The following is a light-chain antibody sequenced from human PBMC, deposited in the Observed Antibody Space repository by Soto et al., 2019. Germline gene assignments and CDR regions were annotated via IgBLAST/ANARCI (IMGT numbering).Light chain of an antibody. CDR2: EVS. CDR1: NSDVGGYNY. CDR3: SSYTSSSTLV. Sequence: QSALTQPASVSGSPGQSITISCTGTNSDVGGYNYVSWYQQHPGKAPKLMIYEVSNRPSGVSNRFSGSKSGNTASLTISGLQAEDEADYYCSSYTSSSTLVFGGGTKFTVL. J-gene: IGLJ2*01. V-gene: IGLV2-14*01.